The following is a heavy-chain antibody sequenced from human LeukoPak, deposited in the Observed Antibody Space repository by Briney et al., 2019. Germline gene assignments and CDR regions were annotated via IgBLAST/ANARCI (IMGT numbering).Heavy chain of an antibody. J-gene: IGHJ3*02. CDR2: ISSSSSYI. D-gene: IGHD5-18*01. CDR1: GFTFSSYS. CDR3: ARETSGGYSYGFSGAFDI. V-gene: IGHV3-21*01. Sequence: GGSLRLSCAASGFTFSSYSMNWVRQAPGKGLEWVSSISSSSSYIYYADSVKGRFTISRDNAKNSLYLQMNSLRAEDTAVYYCARETSGGYSYGFSGAFDIWGQGTMVTVSS.